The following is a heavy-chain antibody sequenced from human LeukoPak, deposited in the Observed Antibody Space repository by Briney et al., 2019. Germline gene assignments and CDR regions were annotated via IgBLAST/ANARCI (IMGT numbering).Heavy chain of an antibody. Sequence: SETLSLSCTASGGSISSDHWSWIRQPPGKGLEWIGYIYYSGSTNYNPSLKSRVTISIDTPKNQFSLKVSSVTAADTAVYYCARTFSSSWLDYWGEGTLVTVSS. CDR1: GGSISSDH. J-gene: IGHJ4*02. CDR3: ARTFSSSWLDY. CDR2: IYYSGST. V-gene: IGHV4-59*01. D-gene: IGHD6-13*01.